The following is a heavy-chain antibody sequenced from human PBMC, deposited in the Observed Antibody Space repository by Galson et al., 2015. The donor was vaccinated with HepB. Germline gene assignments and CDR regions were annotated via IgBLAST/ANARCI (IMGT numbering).Heavy chain of an antibody. V-gene: IGHV1-24*01. J-gene: IGHJ4*02. CDR3: ATSRVGTIFGPPNY. Sequence: SVKVSCKVSGYTLTDLRMHWVRQAPGKGLEWMGGFDPEDGETIYAQKFQGRVTMTEDTSTDTAYMELSSLRSEDTAVYYCATSRVGTIFGPPNYWGQGTLVSVSS. CDR2: FDPEDGET. CDR1: GYTLTDLR. D-gene: IGHD3-3*01.